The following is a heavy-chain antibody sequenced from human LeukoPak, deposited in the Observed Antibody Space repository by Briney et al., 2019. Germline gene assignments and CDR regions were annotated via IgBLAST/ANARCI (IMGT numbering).Heavy chain of an antibody. CDR3: ARSYYDFWSGFYSDF. D-gene: IGHD3-3*01. J-gene: IGHJ4*02. CDR2: ISYSGST. Sequence: SETLSLTCTVSGGSINSHYWSWIRQPPGKGLQWIGFISYSGSTSYNPSLMSRVTISVDTTKNQFSLKLNSVTAADTALYFCARSYYDFWSGFYSDFWGQGALVTVSS. CDR1: GGSINSHY. V-gene: IGHV4-59*11.